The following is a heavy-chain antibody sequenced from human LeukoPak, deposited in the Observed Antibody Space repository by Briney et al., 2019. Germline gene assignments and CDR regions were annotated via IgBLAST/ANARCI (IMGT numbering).Heavy chain of an antibody. J-gene: IGHJ4*02. CDR3: AKDRVSVEGSSSGWPNYFDY. Sequence: GSLRLSCAASGFTFSSYAMSWVRQAPGKGLEWVSAISGSGGSTYYADSVKGRFTISRDNSKNTLCLQMNSLRAEDTAVYYCAKDRVSVEGSSSGWPNYFDYWGQGTLVTVSS. CDR2: ISGSGGST. D-gene: IGHD6-19*01. V-gene: IGHV3-23*01. CDR1: GFTFSSYA.